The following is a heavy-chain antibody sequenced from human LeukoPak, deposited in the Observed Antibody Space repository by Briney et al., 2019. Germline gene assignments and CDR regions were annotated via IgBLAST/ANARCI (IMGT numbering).Heavy chain of an antibody. V-gene: IGHV4-4*02. D-gene: IGHD2-21*01. CDR3: ARAYCGGECYSVYYYYYYMDV. CDR2: IYHSGST. CDR1: GGSISSSNW. J-gene: IGHJ6*03. Sequence: SETLSLTCAVSGGSISSSNWWSWVRQPPGKGLEWIGEIYHSGSTNYNPSLKSRVTISVDKSKNQFSLKLSSVTAADTAVYYCARAYCGGECYSVYYYYYYMDVWGKGTTVTVSS.